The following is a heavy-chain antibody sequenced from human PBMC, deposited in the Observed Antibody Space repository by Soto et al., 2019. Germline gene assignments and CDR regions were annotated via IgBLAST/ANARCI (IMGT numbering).Heavy chain of an antibody. D-gene: IGHD3-3*01. V-gene: IGHV4-59*01. CDR3: ARGTTIFGVVIP. CDR1: GGSISNYY. J-gene: IGHJ5*02. Sequence: SETLSLTCTVSGGSISNYYWSWIRQPPGKGLERIAYIFYSGSTNYNPSLKSRVTISVDTSKNQFSLKLSSVTAADTAVYYCARGTTIFGVVIPWGQGTLVTVSS. CDR2: IFYSGST.